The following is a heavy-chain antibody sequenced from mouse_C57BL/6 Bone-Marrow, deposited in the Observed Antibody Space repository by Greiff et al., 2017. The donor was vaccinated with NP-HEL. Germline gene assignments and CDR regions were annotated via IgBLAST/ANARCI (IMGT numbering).Heavy chain of an antibody. CDR1: GFTFSDYY. V-gene: IGHV5-16*01. D-gene: IGHD1-1*01. J-gene: IGHJ1*03. CDR2: INYDGSST. CDR3: ARDRHGSSLFWYFDV. Sequence: EVHLVESEGGLVQPGSSMKLSCTASGFTFSDYYMAWVRQVPEKGLEWVANINYDGSSTYYLDSLKSRFIISRDNAKNILYLQMSSLKSEDTATYYCARDRHGSSLFWYFDVWGTGTTVTVSS.